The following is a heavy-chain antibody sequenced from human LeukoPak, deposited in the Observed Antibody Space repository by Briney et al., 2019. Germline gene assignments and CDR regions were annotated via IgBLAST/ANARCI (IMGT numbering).Heavy chain of an antibody. D-gene: IGHD3-22*01. V-gene: IGHV3-30*18. Sequence: GGSLRLSCAASGFTFSSYGMHWVRQAPGKGLEWVAVISYDGSNKYYADSVKGRFTISRDNSKNTLYLQMNSLRAEDTAVHYCAKEQHYDSSGYRPRRDYYYGMDVWGQGTTVTVSS. J-gene: IGHJ6*02. CDR3: AKEQHYDSSGYRPRRDYYYGMDV. CDR1: GFTFSSYG. CDR2: ISYDGSNK.